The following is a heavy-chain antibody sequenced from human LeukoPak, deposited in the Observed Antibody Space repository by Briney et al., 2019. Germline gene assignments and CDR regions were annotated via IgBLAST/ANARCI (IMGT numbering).Heavy chain of an antibody. V-gene: IGHV4-59*13. J-gene: IGHJ4*02. CDR2: IYYSGST. D-gene: IGHD3-22*01. CDR1: GGSISSYY. Sequence: PSETLSLTCTVSGGSISSYYGSWIRQPPGKGLEGIGYIYYSGSTNYNPSLKSRVTISVDTSKNQFSLKLSSVTAADTAVYSCARTYYYDSSGYYTLEYYFDYWGQGTLVTVSS. CDR3: ARTYYYDSSGYYTLEYYFDY.